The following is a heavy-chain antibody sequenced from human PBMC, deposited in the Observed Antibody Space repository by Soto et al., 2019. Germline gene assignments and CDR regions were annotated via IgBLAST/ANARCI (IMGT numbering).Heavy chain of an antibody. CDR1: RYAFGDCD. D-gene: IGHD3-22*01. J-gene: IGHJ4*02. V-gene: IGHV1-8*01. CDR3: ARGYYDSSGYYPTDY. Sequence: GASVKVSCKASRYAFGDCDRMWVRQATKQGLEWMGWMNANRGNTGYARKFQGRVAMTWDTSISTGYMKMSRLSSDHTAVYYCARGYYDSSGYYPTDYWGQGTLVTVPQ. CDR2: MNANRGNT.